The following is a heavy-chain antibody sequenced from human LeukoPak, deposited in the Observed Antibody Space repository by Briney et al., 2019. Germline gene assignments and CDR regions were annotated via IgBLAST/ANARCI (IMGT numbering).Heavy chain of an antibody. Sequence: GGSLRLSCAASGFTVSSNYMSWVRQAPGKGLEWVANIKQDGSEKYYVDSVKGRFTISRDNAKNSLYLQMNSLRAEDTAVYYCARVSYDFWSATMGYYYMDVWGKGTTVTVSS. J-gene: IGHJ6*03. CDR1: GFTVSSNY. V-gene: IGHV3-7*01. CDR3: ARVSYDFWSATMGYYYMDV. CDR2: IKQDGSEK. D-gene: IGHD3-3*01.